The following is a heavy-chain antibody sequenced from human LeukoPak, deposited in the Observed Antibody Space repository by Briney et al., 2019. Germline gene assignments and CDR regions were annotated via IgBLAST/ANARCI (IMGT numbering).Heavy chain of an antibody. CDR1: GFTFSSYA. Sequence: GGSLRPSCAASGFTFSSYAMSWVRQAPGKGLEWVSAISGSGGSTYYADSVKGRFTISRDNSKNTLYLQMNSLRAEDTAVYYCAKTPTGSRGHWFDPWGQGTLVTVSS. D-gene: IGHD3-9*01. CDR2: ISGSGGST. J-gene: IGHJ5*02. CDR3: AKTPTGSRGHWFDP. V-gene: IGHV3-23*01.